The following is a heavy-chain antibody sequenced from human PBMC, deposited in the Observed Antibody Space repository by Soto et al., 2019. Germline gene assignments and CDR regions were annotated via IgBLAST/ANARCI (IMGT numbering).Heavy chain of an antibody. CDR1: GGSFSGYY. V-gene: IGHV4-34*01. CDR2: INHSGST. J-gene: IGHJ4*02. CDR3: ARGRSRRDGYNY. D-gene: IGHD5-12*01. Sequence: SETLSLTCAVYGGSFSGYYWSWIRQPPGKGLEWIGEINHSGSTNYNPSLKSRVTISVDTSKNQFSLKLSSVTAADTAVYYCARGRSRRDGYNYWGQGTLVTVSS.